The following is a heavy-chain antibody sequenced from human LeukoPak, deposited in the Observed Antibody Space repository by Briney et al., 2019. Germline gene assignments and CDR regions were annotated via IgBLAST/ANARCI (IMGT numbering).Heavy chain of an antibody. V-gene: IGHV4-59*12. D-gene: IGHD2-2*01. Sequence: SETLSLTCTVSGGSISSYYWSWIRQPPGKGLEWIGYIYYSGSTNYNPSLKSRVTISVDTSKNQFSLKLSSVTAADTAVYYCARGGERYCSSTSCYYSEPFFDYWGQGTLVTVSS. CDR3: ARGGERYCSSTSCYYSEPFFDY. CDR1: GGSISSYY. CDR2: IYYSGST. J-gene: IGHJ4*02.